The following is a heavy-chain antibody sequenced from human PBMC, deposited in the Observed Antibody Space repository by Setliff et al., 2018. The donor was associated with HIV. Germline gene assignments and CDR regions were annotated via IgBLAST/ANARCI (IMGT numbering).Heavy chain of an antibody. CDR1: GGSFSGYY. D-gene: IGHD6-13*01. Sequence: SETLSLTCAVYGGSFSGYYWNWIRQPPGKGLEWIGEINHSGSTNYNPSLKSRVTISVDTSKNQFSLNLSSVTAADTAVYYCARGRGSSWYGFDYWGQGTLVTVSS. V-gene: IGHV4-34*01. J-gene: IGHJ4*02. CDR2: INHSGST. CDR3: ARGRGSSWYGFDY.